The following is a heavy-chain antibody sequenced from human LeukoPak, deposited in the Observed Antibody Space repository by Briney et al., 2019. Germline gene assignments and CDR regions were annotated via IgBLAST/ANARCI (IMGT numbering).Heavy chain of an antibody. CDR3: ARGINYYDSSGCYPVYYYYYMDV. Sequence: PSETLSLTCTVSGGSISSYYWSWIRQPPGKGLEWIGYIYYSGSTNYNPSLKSRVTISVDTSMNQFSLKLSSVTAADTAVYYCARGINYYDSSGCYPVYYYYYMDVWGKGTTVTVSS. D-gene: IGHD3-22*01. V-gene: IGHV4-59*01. CDR1: GGSISSYY. CDR2: IYYSGST. J-gene: IGHJ6*03.